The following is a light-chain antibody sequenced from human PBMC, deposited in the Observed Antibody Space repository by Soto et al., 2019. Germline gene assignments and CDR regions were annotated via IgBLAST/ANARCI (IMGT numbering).Light chain of an antibody. CDR3: QQLHSFPFT. J-gene: IGKJ4*01. Sequence: DIQLTQSPSFLSASVGDRVTITCRASQGISSYLAWFQQKPGKAPKLLIYGASTLQSGVPSRFSGSESGTEFTLTISSLQAEDFATYCCQQLHSFPFTFGGGTKVEIK. V-gene: IGKV1-9*01. CDR2: GAS. CDR1: QGISSY.